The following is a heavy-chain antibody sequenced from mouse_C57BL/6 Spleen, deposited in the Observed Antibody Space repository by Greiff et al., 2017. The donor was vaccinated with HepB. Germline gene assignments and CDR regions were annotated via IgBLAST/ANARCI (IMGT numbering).Heavy chain of an antibody. CDR3: ARERSSSYYYAMDY. CDR1: GYTFTDYY. J-gene: IGHJ4*01. Sequence: EVQLQQSGPVLVKPGASMKMSCKASGYTFTDYYMNWVKQSHGKSLEWIGVINPYNGGTSYNQKVKGKATLTVDKSSSTAYMELNSLTSEDSAVYYCARERSSSYYYAMDYWGQGTSVTVSS. D-gene: IGHD1-1*01. CDR2: INPYNGGT. V-gene: IGHV1-19*01.